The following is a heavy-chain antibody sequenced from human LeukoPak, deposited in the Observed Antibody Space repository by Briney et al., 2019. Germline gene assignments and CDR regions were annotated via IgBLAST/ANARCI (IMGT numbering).Heavy chain of an antibody. CDR1: GGSISSGSYY. J-gene: IGHJ6*03. D-gene: IGHD5-18*01. V-gene: IGHV4-61*02. CDR2: IYTSGST. CDR3: ARRGYSYGVDYYYMDV. Sequence: PSETLSLTCTVSGGSISSGSYYWSWIRQPAGKGLEWIGRIYTSGSTNYNPSLKSRVTISVDTSKNQFSLKLSSVTAADTAVYYCARRGYSYGVDYYYMDVWGKGTTVTISS.